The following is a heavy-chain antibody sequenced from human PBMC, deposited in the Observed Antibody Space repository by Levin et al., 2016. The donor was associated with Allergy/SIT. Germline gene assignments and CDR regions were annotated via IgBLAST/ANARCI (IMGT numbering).Heavy chain of an antibody. CDR2: IYYTGST. CDR3: ARSGTEAIEY. V-gene: IGHV4-30-4*02. D-gene: IGHD2-15*01. Sequence: LRLSCSVSGGSIRNGDYYWSWIRQPPGKGLEWIGYIYYTGSTNYNPSLKSRVTISVATSGNQFSLKLSSVTTADTAVYYCARSGTEAIEYWGQGTLVTVSS. J-gene: IGHJ4*02. CDR1: GGSIRNGDYY.